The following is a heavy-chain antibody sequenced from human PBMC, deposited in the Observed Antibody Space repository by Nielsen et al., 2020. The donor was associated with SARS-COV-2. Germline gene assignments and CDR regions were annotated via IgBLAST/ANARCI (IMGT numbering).Heavy chain of an antibody. CDR3: ARETIDFTSSFVDN. J-gene: IGHJ4*02. Sequence: GGSLRLSCAASGFSFTSHAMHWVRQAPGKGLEWLPIISADGTNDHYADSVTGRFTISRDNSKNPLYLHLSSLRPEDTAVYYCARETIDFTSSFVDNWGQGTLVTVSP. CDR1: GFSFTSHA. V-gene: IGHV3-30*04. D-gene: IGHD2-2*01. CDR2: ISADGTND.